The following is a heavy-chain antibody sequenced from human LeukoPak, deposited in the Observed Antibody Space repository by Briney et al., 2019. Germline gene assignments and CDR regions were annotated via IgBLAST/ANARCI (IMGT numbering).Heavy chain of an antibody. CDR1: GFSFDFHI. V-gene: IGHV3-33*06. Sequence: PGGSLRLSCAASGFSFDFHIMHWVRQAPGKGLEWVAGIWYDGSRRHYGDSVEGRFSVSRDNSRNTLDLQMNSLTADDTAIYYCAKDKWEERGNYYHYFDYWGQGILVIISS. CDR2: IWYDGSRR. D-gene: IGHD1-26*01. CDR3: AKDKWEERGNYYHYFDY. J-gene: IGHJ4*02.